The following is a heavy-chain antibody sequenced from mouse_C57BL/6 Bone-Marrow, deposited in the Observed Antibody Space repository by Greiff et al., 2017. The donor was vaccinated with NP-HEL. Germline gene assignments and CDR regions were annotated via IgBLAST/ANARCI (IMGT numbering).Heavy chain of an antibody. J-gene: IGHJ4*01. CDR1: GFTFSDYY. CDR3: ARPGTTVVATGAMDY. CDR2: ISNGGGST. D-gene: IGHD1-1*01. V-gene: IGHV5-12*01. Sequence: VQLKESGGGLVQPGGSLKLSCAASGFTFSDYYMYWVRQTPEKRLEWVAYISNGGGSTYYPDTVKGRFTISRDNAKNTLYLQMSRLKSEDTAMYYCARPGTTVVATGAMDYWGQGTSVTVSS.